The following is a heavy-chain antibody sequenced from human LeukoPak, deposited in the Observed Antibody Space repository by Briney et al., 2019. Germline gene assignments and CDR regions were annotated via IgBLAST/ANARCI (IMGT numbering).Heavy chain of an antibody. CDR1: GYTFTSYG. Sequence: ASVRVSCKASGYTFTSYGISWVRQAPGQGLEWMGWISAYNGNTNYAQKLQGRVTMTTDTSTSTAYMELRSLRSDDTAVYYCARDHSVRGVMYYYYGMDVWGQGTTVTVSS. J-gene: IGHJ6*02. CDR2: ISAYNGNT. V-gene: IGHV1-18*01. D-gene: IGHD3-10*01. CDR3: ARDHSVRGVMYYYYGMDV.